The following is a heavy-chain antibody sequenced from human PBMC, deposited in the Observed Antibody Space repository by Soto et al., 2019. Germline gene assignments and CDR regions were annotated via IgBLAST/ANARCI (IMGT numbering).Heavy chain of an antibody. Sequence: SLRLSCAASGFTFYDYAMHWVQQAPGKGLEWVSGISWNSGSIGYADSVKGRFTISRDNAKNSLYLQMNSLGAEDTALYYCAKDSSTNYYYYGMDVWGQGTTVTVSS. D-gene: IGHD6-13*01. V-gene: IGHV3-9*01. J-gene: IGHJ6*02. CDR2: ISWNSGSI. CDR1: GFTFYDYA. CDR3: AKDSSTNYYYYGMDV.